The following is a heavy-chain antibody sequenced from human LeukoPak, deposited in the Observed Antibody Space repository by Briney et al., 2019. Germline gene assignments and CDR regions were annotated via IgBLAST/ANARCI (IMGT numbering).Heavy chain of an antibody. CDR3: ARHGLAGCIGGRCFTSFHYYGMDV. Sequence: GAALKTPFQGPGSRFTYSLIGWVRQTPGKGPGGMGIIFPDDSDPKYRTAFQGQVTISVDKSISTAYLQWSSLKAPDSAMYYCARHGLAGCIGGRCFTSFHYYGMDVWGQGTTVTVSS. CDR1: GSRFTYSL. CDR2: IFPDDSDP. V-gene: IGHV5-51*01. J-gene: IGHJ6*02. D-gene: IGHD2-15*01.